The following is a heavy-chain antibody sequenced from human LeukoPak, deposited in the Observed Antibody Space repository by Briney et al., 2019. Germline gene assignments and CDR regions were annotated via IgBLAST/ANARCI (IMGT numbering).Heavy chain of an antibody. D-gene: IGHD3-9*01. Sequence: SETLSLTCTVSGGSISSSSYYWGWIRQPPGKGLEWIGSIYYSGSTYYNPSLKSRVTISVDTSKNQFSLKLSSVTAADTAVYYCARRNYDILTGYQGAFDIWGQGTMVTVSS. CDR2: IYYSGST. J-gene: IGHJ3*02. CDR1: GGSISSSSYY. CDR3: ARRNYDILTGYQGAFDI. V-gene: IGHV4-39*07.